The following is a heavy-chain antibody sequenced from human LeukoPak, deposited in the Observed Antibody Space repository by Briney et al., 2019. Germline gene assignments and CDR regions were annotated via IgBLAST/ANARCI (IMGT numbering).Heavy chain of an antibody. D-gene: IGHD5-18*01. J-gene: IGHJ4*02. CDR1: GGTFSSYE. V-gene: IGHV3-48*03. CDR2: ISSSGSTM. Sequence: GRSLRLSCAVSGGTFSSYEMNWVRQAPGKGLEWVSYISSSGSTMYLADSVKGRFTISRDNAKSSVYLQMNSLRAEDTAIYYCASGYNYGLDSWGQGTLVTVSS. CDR3: ASGYNYGLDS.